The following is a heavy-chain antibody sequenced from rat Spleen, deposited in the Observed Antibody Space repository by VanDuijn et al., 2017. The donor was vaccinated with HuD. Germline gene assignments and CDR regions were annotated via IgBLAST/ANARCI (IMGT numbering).Heavy chain of an antibody. J-gene: IGHJ2*01. CDR1: GFSLSDTN. Sequence: QVQLKESGPGLVQPSQTLSLTCTVSGFSLSDTNIHWVRQPPGKGLEWMGRMRFDGHTYYNSALKSRLSISRDTSKNQVFLTMNSLQTDDTAILYSTRCESYGYSFNYWDQGVMVTVSA. CDR3: TRCESYGYSFNY. V-gene: IGHV2S30*01. D-gene: IGHD1-9*01. CDR2: MRFDGHT.